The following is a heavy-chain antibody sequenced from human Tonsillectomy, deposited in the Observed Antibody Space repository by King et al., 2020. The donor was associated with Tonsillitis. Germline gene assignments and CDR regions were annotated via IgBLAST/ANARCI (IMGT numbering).Heavy chain of an antibody. CDR2: IYYSGST. CDR3: ARDRGYYDSSGLFDY. D-gene: IGHD3-22*01. Sequence: QLQESGPGLVKPSETLSLTCTVSGGSISSYYWSWIRQPPGKGLEWIGYIYYSGSTNYNPSLKSRVTISVDTSKNQFSLKLSSVTATDTAVYYCARDRGYYDSSGLFDYWGQGTLVTVSS. V-gene: IGHV4-59*01. J-gene: IGHJ4*02. CDR1: GGSISSYY.